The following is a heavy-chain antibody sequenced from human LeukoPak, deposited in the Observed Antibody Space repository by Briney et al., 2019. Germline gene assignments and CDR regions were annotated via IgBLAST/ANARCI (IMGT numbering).Heavy chain of an antibody. CDR3: ARDRDDYVWGSYRYYGYYYYGMDV. CDR2: IKQDGSEK. Sequence: PGGSLRLSCAASGFTFSSYWMSWVRQAPGEGLEWVANIKQDGSEKYYVDSVKGRFTISRDNAKNSLYLQMNSLRAEDTAVYYCARDRDDYVWGSYRYYGYYYYGMDVWGQGATVTVSS. D-gene: IGHD3-16*02. J-gene: IGHJ6*02. CDR1: GFTFSSYW. V-gene: IGHV3-7*01.